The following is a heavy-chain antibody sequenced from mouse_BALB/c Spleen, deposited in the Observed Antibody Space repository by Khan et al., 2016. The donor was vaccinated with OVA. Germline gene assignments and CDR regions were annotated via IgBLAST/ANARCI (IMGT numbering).Heavy chain of an antibody. Sequence: EVELVESGGGLVKPGGSRKLSCAASGFTFNSYGMHWVRQAPEKGLEWVAYISGDSNTIYYTDTVKGRFTISRDNPKNTLFLQMTSLMSEDTAMYYCATSYFYGYYFDYWGPGTTLTVS. CDR1: GFTFNSYG. V-gene: IGHV5-17*02. J-gene: IGHJ2*01. CDR3: ATSYFYGYYFDY. D-gene: IGHD1-1*01. CDR2: ISGDSNTI.